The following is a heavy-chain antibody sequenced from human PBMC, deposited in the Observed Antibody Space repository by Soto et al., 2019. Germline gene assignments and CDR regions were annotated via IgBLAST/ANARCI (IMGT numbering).Heavy chain of an antibody. CDR3: ARARFDSWSHIYYGLDV. CDR2: ITHGGST. D-gene: IGHD3-3*01. CDR1: GGSFSAYS. J-gene: IGHJ6*02. V-gene: IGHV4-34*01. Sequence: SETLSLTCGVYGGSFSAYSWTWLRQSPGKGLEWIGEITHGGSTDYNPALKSRLVMSVDTSTSQFSLRVTSVTAADAAVYFCARARFDSWSHIYYGLDVWGQGTTVTVSS.